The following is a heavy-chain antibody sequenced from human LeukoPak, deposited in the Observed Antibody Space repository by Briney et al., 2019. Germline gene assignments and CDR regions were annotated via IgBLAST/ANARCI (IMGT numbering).Heavy chain of an antibody. CDR3: ARDPHREGYFDY. Sequence: SETLSLTCSVSVDFISSYYGKWIRKPAGKGLEWIVRIYSSGTANDNPALTSRVTMSVDMSKNQFSLKLTSVTAADTAVYYCARDPHREGYFDYWGQGTLVTVSS. V-gene: IGHV4-4*07. CDR1: VDFISSYY. J-gene: IGHJ4*02. CDR2: IYSSGTA.